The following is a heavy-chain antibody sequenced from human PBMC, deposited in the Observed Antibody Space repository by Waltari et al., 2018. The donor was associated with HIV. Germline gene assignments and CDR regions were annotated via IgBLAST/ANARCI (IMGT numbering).Heavy chain of an antibody. Sequence: EVQLVESGGGLVQPGGSLRLSCAASGFTFSSYWMSWVRQAPGKGLEWVANIKQDGSEKYYVDSVKGRFTISRDNAKNLLYLQMNSLRAEDPAVYYCARDALYYGSGSSRILNYWGQGTLVTVSS. CDR1: GFTFSSYW. CDR2: IKQDGSEK. CDR3: ARDALYYGSGSSRILNY. J-gene: IGHJ4*02. V-gene: IGHV3-7*03. D-gene: IGHD3-10*01.